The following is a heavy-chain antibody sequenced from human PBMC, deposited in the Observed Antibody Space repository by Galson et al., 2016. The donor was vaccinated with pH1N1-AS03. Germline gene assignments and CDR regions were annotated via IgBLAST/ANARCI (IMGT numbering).Heavy chain of an antibody. D-gene: IGHD4/OR15-4a*01. Sequence: SVKVSCKASGYTFTSYYIHWVRQAPGQGREWMGIINPSDGNTNYARRFQGRVTMTRDTSTSTVHMELSSLSSDGTAVYYCARVSAGLTGYYYAMDVWGQGTTVTVSS. J-gene: IGHJ6*02. CDR3: ARVSAGLTGYYYAMDV. CDR2: INPSDGNT. CDR1: GYTFTSYY. V-gene: IGHV1-46*01.